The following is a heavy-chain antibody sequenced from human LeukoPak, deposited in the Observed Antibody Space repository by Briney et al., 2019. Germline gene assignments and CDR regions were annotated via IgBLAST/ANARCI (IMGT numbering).Heavy chain of an antibody. D-gene: IGHD5-18*01. J-gene: IGHJ6*03. CDR1: GGSISSYC. CDR3: ARATPKRGYSYGHYYYYMDV. Sequence: PSETLSLTCTVSGGSISSYCWSWVRQSPGKGLEWIGFMHHSGSTNYNPSLKSRVTISVDTSKNQFSLKLSSVTAADTAVYYCARATPKRGYSYGHYYYYMDVWGKGTTVTVSS. V-gene: IGHV4-59*01. CDR2: MHHSGST.